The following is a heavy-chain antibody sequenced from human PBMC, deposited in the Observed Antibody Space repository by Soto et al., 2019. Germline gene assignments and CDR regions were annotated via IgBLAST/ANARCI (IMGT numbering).Heavy chain of an antibody. CDR3: AGGGRSGSYYIWFEP. J-gene: IGHJ5*02. CDR1: GYTFTGYY. CDR2: INPNSGGT. V-gene: IGHV1-2*02. D-gene: IGHD1-26*01. Sequence: ASVKVSCKASGYTFTGYYMHWVRQAPGQGLEWMGWINPNSGGTDYAQKFQGRVTMTRDTSISTAYMELCRLRSDDTAVDYCAGGGRSGSYYIWFEPWGRGPPGTVSS.